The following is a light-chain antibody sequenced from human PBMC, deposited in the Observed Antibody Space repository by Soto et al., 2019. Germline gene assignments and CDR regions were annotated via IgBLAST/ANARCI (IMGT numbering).Light chain of an antibody. J-gene: IGKJ1*01. V-gene: IGKV3-11*01. Sequence: EIVLTQSPATLSLSPGERATLSCRASQSVSSYLAWYQQRPGQPPRLLIYDASNRATGIPARFSGSGSGTDFTLTISSLEPEDFAVYYCQQYGSSPPTFGQGTKVDIK. CDR2: DAS. CDR1: QSVSSY. CDR3: QQYGSSPPT.